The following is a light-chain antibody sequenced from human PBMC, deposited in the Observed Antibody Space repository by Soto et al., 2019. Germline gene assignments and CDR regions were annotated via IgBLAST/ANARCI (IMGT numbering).Light chain of an antibody. V-gene: IGLV1-40*01. CDR2: DIS. J-gene: IGLJ3*02. Sequence: QSVLTQPPSVSGAPGQWVTISCTGSSSNIGADYDVHWYRQLPGKAPKLMIYDISKRPSGVPDRFSGSKSGNTASLTISGLQAGDEADYYCCSYAGRYTLVFGGGTKVTVL. CDR3: CSYAGRYTLV. CDR1: SSNIGADYD.